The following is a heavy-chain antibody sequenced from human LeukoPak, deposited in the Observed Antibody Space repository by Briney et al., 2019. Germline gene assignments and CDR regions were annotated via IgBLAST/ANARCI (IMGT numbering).Heavy chain of an antibody. D-gene: IGHD1-26*01. CDR2: IYPSGRS. V-gene: IGHV4-4*07. CDR3: ARGLGATTSEALDL. J-gene: IGHJ3*01. CDR1: GGSTNNYY. Sequence: SETLSLTCTVSGGSTNNYYWSWIRQSAGKGLEWIGRIYPSGRSNYNPSLKSRVTMSVDTSKNQVSLKLTSVTAADTAVYYCARGLGATTSEALDLWGQGTMVTVSS.